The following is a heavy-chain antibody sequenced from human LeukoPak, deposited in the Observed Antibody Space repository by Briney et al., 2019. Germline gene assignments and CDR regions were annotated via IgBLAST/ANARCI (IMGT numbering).Heavy chain of an antibody. CDR1: GGSISSYY. J-gene: IGHJ5*02. V-gene: IGHV4-59*01. D-gene: IGHD3-22*01. CDR2: IYYSGST. CDR3: ARLIEDYYDSRGYYYGGFNWFDP. Sequence: SETLSLTCTVSGGSISSYYWSWIRQPPGKGLEWIGYIYYSGSTNYNPSLKSRVTISVDSSKNQFSLKLSSVTAADTAVYYCARLIEDYYDSRGYYYGGFNWFDPWGQGTLVTVSS.